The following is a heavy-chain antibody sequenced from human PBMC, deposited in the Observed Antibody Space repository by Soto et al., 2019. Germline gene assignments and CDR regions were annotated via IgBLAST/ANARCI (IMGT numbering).Heavy chain of an antibody. Sequence: ASVNVSCKVSGYTLTELSMHWVRQAPGKGLEWMGGFDPEDGETIYAQKFQGRVTMTEDTSTDTAYMELSSLRSEDTAVYYCATWGQWLVREAPTYNWFDPWGQGTLVTVSS. J-gene: IGHJ5*02. V-gene: IGHV1-24*01. CDR1: GYTLTELS. CDR2: FDPEDGET. CDR3: ATWGQWLVREAPTYNWFDP. D-gene: IGHD6-19*01.